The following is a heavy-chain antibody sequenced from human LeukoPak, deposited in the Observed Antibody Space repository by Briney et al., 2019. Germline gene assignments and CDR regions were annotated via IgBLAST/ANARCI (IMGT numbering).Heavy chain of an antibody. D-gene: IGHD5-12*01. CDR2: TFYRSKWYN. CDR3: ARDQYSGYENHFDY. V-gene: IGHV6-1*01. J-gene: IGHJ4*02. CDR1: GDSVSSNSAA. Sequence: SQTLSLTCAISGDSVSSNSAAWNWIRQSPSRGLEWLGRTFYRSKWYNDYAVSVISRITINADTSKNQFSLKLSSVTAADTAVYYCARDQYSGYENHFDYWGQGTLVTVSS.